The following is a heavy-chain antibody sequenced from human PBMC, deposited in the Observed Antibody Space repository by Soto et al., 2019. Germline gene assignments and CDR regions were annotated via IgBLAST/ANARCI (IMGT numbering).Heavy chain of an antibody. J-gene: IGHJ4*02. CDR1: GFSFSSYA. Sequence: DVQLLESGGGLVQPGGSLRLSCAASGFSFSSYAMVWVRQAPGKGLEWVSVISARGGSSYFADSVKGRFTISRDNSKKVLSLEMNSLRAEDTAIYFCAKGSIEYSASVDNWAQGTLVLVSS. CDR2: ISARGGSS. CDR3: AKGSIEYSASVDN. D-gene: IGHD4-4*01. V-gene: IGHV3-23*01.